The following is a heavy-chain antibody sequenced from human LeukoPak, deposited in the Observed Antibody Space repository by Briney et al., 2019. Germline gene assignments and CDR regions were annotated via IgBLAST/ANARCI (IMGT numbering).Heavy chain of an antibody. CDR2: TNFDGSRT. J-gene: IGHJ4*02. V-gene: IGHV3-74*03. CDR1: GFTFSNYW. D-gene: IGHD4-11*01. Sequence: GESLRLSCAASGFTFSNYWMHWVRQAPGKGLVWVSRTNFDGSRTTYADSVKGRFTFSRDNAKNMLYLQMNSLRAEDTAVYYCARETSTGFDYWGQGTLVTVSS. CDR3: ARETSTGFDY.